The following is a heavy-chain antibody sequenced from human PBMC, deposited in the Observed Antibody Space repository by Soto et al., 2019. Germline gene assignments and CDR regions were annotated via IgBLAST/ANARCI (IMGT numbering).Heavy chain of an antibody. CDR2: INPNSGGT. J-gene: IGHJ4*02. D-gene: IGHD3-22*01. V-gene: IGHV1-2*04. Sequence: ASVKVSCKASGYTFTGYYMHWVLKAPGQGLEWMGWINPNSGGTNYAQKFQGWVTMTRDTSISTAYMELSRLRSDDTAVYYCAKVYDSSGYYYGPVGYYFDYWGQGTLVTVSS. CDR3: AKVYDSSGYYYGPVGYYFDY. CDR1: GYTFTGYY.